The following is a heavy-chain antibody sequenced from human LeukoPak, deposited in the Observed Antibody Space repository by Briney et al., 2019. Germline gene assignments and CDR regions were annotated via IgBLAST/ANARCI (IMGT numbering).Heavy chain of an antibody. Sequence: SQTLSLTCTVSGGSISSGGYYWSWIRQHPGKGLEWIGYIYYSGSTYYNPSLKSRVTISVDTSKNQFSLKLSSATAADTAVYYCARGGDYYDSSGYQPDIWGQGTMVTVSS. CDR1: GGSISSGGYY. J-gene: IGHJ3*02. CDR3: ARGGDYYDSSGYQPDI. CDR2: IYYSGST. D-gene: IGHD3-22*01. V-gene: IGHV4-31*03.